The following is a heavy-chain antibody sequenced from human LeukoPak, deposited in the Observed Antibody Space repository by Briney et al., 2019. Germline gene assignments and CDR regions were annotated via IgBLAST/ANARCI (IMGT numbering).Heavy chain of an antibody. J-gene: IGHJ4*02. V-gene: IGHV3-21*01. CDR1: GFAFSDYS. CDR3: ATWYCSPTACEAIHY. Sequence: GGSLRLSCAASGFAFSDYSMSWVRQAPGKGLEWVSSITSTSNYIYYADSVQGRFPISRDNAKNSLYLQMNSLRAEDTAVYYCATWYCSPTACEAIHYWGEGTVVTVSS. CDR2: ITSTSNYI. D-gene: IGHD2-15*01.